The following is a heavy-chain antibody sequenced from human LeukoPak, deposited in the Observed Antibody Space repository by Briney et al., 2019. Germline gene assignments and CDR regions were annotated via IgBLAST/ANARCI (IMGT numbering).Heavy chain of an antibody. CDR3: ARNYYDSSDY. CDR1: GFTFSSYG. V-gene: IGHV3-30*02. Sequence: GGSLRLSCAASGFTFSSYGIHWVRQAPGKGLEWVAFIRYDGSYRYYADSVKGRCTISRDNSKNTLYLQMNSLRAEDTAVYYCARNYYDSSDYWGQGTLVTVSS. J-gene: IGHJ4*02. D-gene: IGHD3-22*01. CDR2: IRYDGSYR.